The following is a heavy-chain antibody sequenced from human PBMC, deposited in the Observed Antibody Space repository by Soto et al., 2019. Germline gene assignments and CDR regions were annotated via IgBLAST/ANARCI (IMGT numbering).Heavy chain of an antibody. V-gene: IGHV4-39*01. Sequence: SETLSLTCTVSGGSINSSTYYWGWIRQPPGKGLDWIGSMYYTGSTYYNPSLKSRVTISVDTSKNQFSLKLSSVTAADKAVYYCATSLYFQGSGSYRFDFWGQGTLVTVSS. CDR1: GGSINSSTYY. CDR3: ATSLYFQGSGSYRFDF. D-gene: IGHD3-10*01. J-gene: IGHJ4*02. CDR2: MYYTGST.